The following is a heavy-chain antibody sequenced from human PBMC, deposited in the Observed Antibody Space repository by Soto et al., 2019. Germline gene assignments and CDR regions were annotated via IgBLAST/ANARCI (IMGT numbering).Heavy chain of an antibody. J-gene: IGHJ4*02. D-gene: IGHD4-17*01. CDR2: LSNDGSNK. CDR1: GFTSSGYG. CDR3: AKDRAYGDGGWDFDY. Sequence: QVQLVESGGGVVQPGRSLRLSCAASGFTSSGYGMYWVRKAPGKGLEWVAVLSNDGSNKYYADSVKGRFTISRDNSKNTLYLQMNSLRAEDAGVYYCAKDRAYGDGGWDFDYWGQGTLVTVSS. V-gene: IGHV3-30*18.